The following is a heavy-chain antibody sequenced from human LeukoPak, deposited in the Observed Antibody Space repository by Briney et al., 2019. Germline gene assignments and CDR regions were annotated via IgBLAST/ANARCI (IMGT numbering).Heavy chain of an antibody. CDR2: INGSGGST. D-gene: IGHD3-10*01. V-gene: IGHV3-23*01. CDR1: GFTFSSYA. Sequence: GGSLRLSCAASGFTFSSYAMSWVRQAPGKGLEWVSDINGSGGSTYYADSVKGRFTISRDNSKNTLYLQMNSLRAEDTAVYYCARVRDYFGSGSRDYYYYMDVWGKGTTVTVSS. CDR3: ARVRDYFGSGSRDYYYYMDV. J-gene: IGHJ6*03.